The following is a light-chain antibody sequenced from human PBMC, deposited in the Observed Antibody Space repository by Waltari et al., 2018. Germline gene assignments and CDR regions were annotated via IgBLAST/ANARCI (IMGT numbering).Light chain of an antibody. J-gene: IGLJ6*01. CDR1: SSDIGGFNY. CDR3: SSYTSTTPFNV. Sequence: QSALTQPASVSGSPGQSITVSCTGSSSDIGGFNYVSWYQQRPGEAPKLLIYDVTNRPSGVSNRFSGSKSGNTASLTISGLRTEDEADYYCSSYTSTTPFNVFGSGTTVTVL. CDR2: DVT. V-gene: IGLV2-14*03.